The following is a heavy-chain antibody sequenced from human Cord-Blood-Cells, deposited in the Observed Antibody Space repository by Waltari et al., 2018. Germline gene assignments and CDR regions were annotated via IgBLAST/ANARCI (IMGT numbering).Heavy chain of an antibody. CDR2: ISSSGSTI. Sequence: EVQLVESGGGLVQPGGSLRLSCAASGFTFSSYEMNWVRQAPGKGLEWVSYISSSGSTIYYADSVKGRFTISRDNAKNSLYLQRNSLRAEDTAVYYCARLLWGLNDYWGQGTLVTVSS. CDR1: GFTFSSYE. V-gene: IGHV3-48*03. J-gene: IGHJ4*02. D-gene: IGHD7-27*01. CDR3: ARLLWGLNDY.